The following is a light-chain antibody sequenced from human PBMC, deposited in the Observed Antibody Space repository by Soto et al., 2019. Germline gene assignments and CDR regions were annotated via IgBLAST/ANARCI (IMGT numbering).Light chain of an antibody. CDR3: QQYNNWPLTWT. CDR1: QSVSSN. V-gene: IGKV3-15*01. Sequence: EIVMTHSPATLSVSPGERATLSCRASQSVSSNLAWYQQKPGQAPRLLIYGASTRATGIPARFSGSGSGTECTLTISSLQSEDFAVYYCQQYNNWPLTWTFGQGTKVEIK. CDR2: GAS. J-gene: IGKJ1*01.